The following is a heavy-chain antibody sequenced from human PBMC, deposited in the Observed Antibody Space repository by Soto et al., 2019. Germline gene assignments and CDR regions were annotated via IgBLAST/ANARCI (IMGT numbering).Heavy chain of an antibody. J-gene: IGHJ6*02. CDR2: ISAYNGNT. Sequence: QVQLVQSGAEVKKPGASVKVSCKASGYTFTSYGISWVRQAPGQGLEWMGWISAYNGNTNYEQKFQGRVTMTTDTSKSTAYMELRSLRSDDTAVYYCARDRSGQPFYYYYGMYVWGQGTTGTVSS. D-gene: IGHD6-13*01. CDR3: ARDRSGQPFYYYYGMYV. V-gene: IGHV1-18*01. CDR1: GYTFTSYG.